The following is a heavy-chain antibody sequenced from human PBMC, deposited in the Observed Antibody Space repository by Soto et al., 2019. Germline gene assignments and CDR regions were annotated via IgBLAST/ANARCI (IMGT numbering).Heavy chain of an antibody. CDR1: GGTFSSYT. D-gene: IGHD4-17*01. J-gene: IGHJ4*02. V-gene: IGHV1-69*02. CDR3: ARVGYGDYNFDY. CDR2: IIPILGIA. Sequence: ASVKVSCKASGGTFSSYTISWVRQAPGQGLEWMGRIIPILGIANYAQKFQGRVTITADKSTSTAHMELSSLRSEDTAVYYCARVGYGDYNFDYWGQGTLVTVSS.